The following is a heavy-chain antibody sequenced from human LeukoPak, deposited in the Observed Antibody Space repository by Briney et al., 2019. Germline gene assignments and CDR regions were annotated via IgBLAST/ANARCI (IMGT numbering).Heavy chain of an antibody. J-gene: IGHJ4*02. V-gene: IGHV1-69*13. CDR2: IIPIFGTA. CDR3: ARGGYYYDSSGYYYEPYFDY. D-gene: IGHD3-22*01. CDR1: GGTFSSYA. Sequence: SVKVSCKASGGTFSSYAISGVRQAPGQGLEWMGGIIPIFGTANYAQKFQGRVTITADESTSTAYMELSSLRSEDTAVYYCARGGYYYDSSGYYYEPYFDYWGQGTLVTVSS.